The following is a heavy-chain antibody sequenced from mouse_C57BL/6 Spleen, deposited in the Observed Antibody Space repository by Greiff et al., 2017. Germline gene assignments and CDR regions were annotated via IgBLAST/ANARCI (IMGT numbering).Heavy chain of an antibody. D-gene: IGHD2-3*01. CDR3: ARGGEEEGYSYYAMDD. CDR2: IYPGSGST. CDR1: GYTFTSYW. J-gene: IGHJ4*01. V-gene: IGHV1-55*01. Sequence: QVQLQQPGAELVKPGASVKLSCKASGYTFTSYWITWVKQRPGQGLEWIGDIYPGSGSTNYNEKFKSKATLTVDIYSSTGYMQLSIRTSEDSAVLYSARGGEEEGYSYYAMDDWGQGTSVTVSS.